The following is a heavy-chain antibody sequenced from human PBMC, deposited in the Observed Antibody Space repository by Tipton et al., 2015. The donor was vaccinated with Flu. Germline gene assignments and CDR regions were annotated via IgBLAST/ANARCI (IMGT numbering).Heavy chain of an antibody. D-gene: IGHD6-19*01. J-gene: IGHJ5*02. Sequence: CAASGFTFDDYGMSWVRQAPGKGLEWVSGINWNGGSTGYADSVKGRFTISRDNAKNSLYLQMNSLRAEDTALYHCAREGGSSGWTGGAYNWFDPWGQGTLVTVSS. CDR3: AREGGSSGWTGGAYNWFDP. V-gene: IGHV3-20*01. CDR1: GFTFDDYG. CDR2: INWNGGST.